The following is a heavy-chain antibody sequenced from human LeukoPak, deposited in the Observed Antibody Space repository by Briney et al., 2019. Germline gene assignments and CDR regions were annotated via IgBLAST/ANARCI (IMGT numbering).Heavy chain of an antibody. V-gene: IGHV4-59*08. CDR2: IYYSGGT. J-gene: IGHJ4*02. CDR1: GGSISSYY. Sequence: SETLSLTCTVSGGSISSYYCNWIRQPPGKGLEWIGYIYYSGGTYYNPSLKSRVTMSLDTSKNQFSLKLSSVTAADTAVYYCARLPDYYDSSDYYPFWGQGTLVTVSS. D-gene: IGHD3-22*01. CDR3: ARLPDYYDSSDYYPF.